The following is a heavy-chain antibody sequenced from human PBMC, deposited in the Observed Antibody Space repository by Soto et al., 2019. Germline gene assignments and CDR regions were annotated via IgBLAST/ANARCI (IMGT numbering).Heavy chain of an antibody. J-gene: IGHJ4*02. CDR1: GFNFTTHW. Sequence: PGGSLRLSCAASGFNFTTHWMHWVRQAPGKGLVWVSRINTDASTTNYADSVKGRFTISRDNAKNTLYLQMNSLRAEDTAVYYSARLSSDWSSFDHWGQGTQVTVSS. V-gene: IGHV3-74*01. D-gene: IGHD6-19*01. CDR3: ARLSSDWSSFDH. CDR2: INTDASTT.